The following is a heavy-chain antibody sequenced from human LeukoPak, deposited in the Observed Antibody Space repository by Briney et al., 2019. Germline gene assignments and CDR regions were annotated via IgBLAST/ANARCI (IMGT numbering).Heavy chain of an antibody. Sequence: GGSLRLSCAASGFTVSSNYMSWVRQAPGKGLEWVSVIYSGGSTYYADSVKGRFTISRDNSKNTLYLQMNSLRAEDTAVYYCARLSSSWFTQDTYFDYWGQGTLVTASS. CDR3: ARLSSSWFTQDTYFDY. CDR1: GFTVSSNY. V-gene: IGHV3-53*01. CDR2: IYSGGST. D-gene: IGHD6-13*01. J-gene: IGHJ4*02.